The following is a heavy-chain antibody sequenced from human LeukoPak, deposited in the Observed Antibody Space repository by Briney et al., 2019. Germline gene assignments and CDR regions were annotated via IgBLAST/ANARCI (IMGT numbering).Heavy chain of an antibody. CDR1: GFTFRSYN. CDR3: ARVIGWDEPFDI. V-gene: IGHV3-21*06. CDR2: ISSSSSYI. J-gene: IGHJ3*02. Sequence: KSGGSLRLSCAASGFTFRSYNPNWVRQAPGKGLEWVSSISSSSSYIYYADSVKGRFTISRDNAKNTLYLQMNSLRAEDTAVYYCARVIGWDEPFDIWGQGTMVTVSS. D-gene: IGHD1-26*01.